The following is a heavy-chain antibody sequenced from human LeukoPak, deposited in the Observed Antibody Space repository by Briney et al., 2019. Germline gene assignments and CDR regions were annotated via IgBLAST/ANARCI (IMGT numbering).Heavy chain of an antibody. CDR3: ARRPRNDILTGTPFDY. J-gene: IGHJ4*02. V-gene: IGHV4-59*13. Sequence: SETLSLTCTVSGGSISSYYWGWIRQPPGKGLEWIGYIYYSGSTNYNPSLKSRVTISVDTSKNQFSLKLRSVTAADTAVYYCARRPRNDILTGTPFDYWGQGILVTVSS. CDR2: IYYSGST. D-gene: IGHD3-9*01. CDR1: GGSISSYY.